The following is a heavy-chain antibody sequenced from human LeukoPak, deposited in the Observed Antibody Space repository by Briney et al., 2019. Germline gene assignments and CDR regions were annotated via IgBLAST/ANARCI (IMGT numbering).Heavy chain of an antibody. CDR3: ARDRWNSEAFDI. D-gene: IGHD1-7*01. Sequence: GGSLRLSCAASGFTFSSYWMHWVRQAPGKGLVWVSRLNGDGSSTSYLDSVRGRLTISRDNTKNTLYLHMNSLRAEDTGVYYCARDRWNSEAFDIWGQGTVVTVSS. CDR1: GFTFSSYW. CDR2: LNGDGSST. V-gene: IGHV3-74*01. J-gene: IGHJ3*02.